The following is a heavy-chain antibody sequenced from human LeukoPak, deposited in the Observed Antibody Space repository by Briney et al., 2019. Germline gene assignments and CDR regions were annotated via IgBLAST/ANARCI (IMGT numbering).Heavy chain of an antibody. D-gene: IGHD1-26*01. CDR2: IYYNGNT. Sequence: SETLSLTCSVSDGSLNSYHWNWIRRPPGKGLEWIGYIYYNGNTNYSPSLKSRVTMSVDTSKNLFSLKVSSVTAADTAVYYCARGRSNYYGMDVWGQGTTVTVSS. CDR1: DGSLNSYH. V-gene: IGHV4-59*01. CDR3: ARGRSNYYGMDV. J-gene: IGHJ6*02.